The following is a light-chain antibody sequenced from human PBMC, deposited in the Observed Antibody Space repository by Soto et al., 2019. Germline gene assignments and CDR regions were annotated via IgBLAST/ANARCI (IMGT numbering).Light chain of an antibody. CDR1: QDISNY. V-gene: IGKV1-33*01. CDR3: QQYDDFPLT. CDR2: DAS. J-gene: IGKJ5*01. Sequence: DIEMTQSPSSLSASVGDRVTITCQASQDISNYLNWYQQKTGRAPKLLIYDASNLESGVSSRFSGSRSGTDFSLTINILQPDDFATYYCQQYDDFPLTFGQGTRLE.